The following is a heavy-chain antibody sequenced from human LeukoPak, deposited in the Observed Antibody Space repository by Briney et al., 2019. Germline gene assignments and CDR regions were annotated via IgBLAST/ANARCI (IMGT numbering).Heavy chain of an antibody. D-gene: IGHD4-23*01. CDR2: INPSGGST. V-gene: IGHV1-46*01. CDR1: GFTFTSYY. Sequence: GGSLRLSCAASGFTFTSYYMHWVRQAPGQGLEWMGIINPSGGSTSYAQKFQGRVTMTRDTSTSTVYMELRSLRSDDTAVYYCARQGYGGHSRGAADYWGQGTLVTVSS. J-gene: IGHJ4*02. CDR3: ARQGYGGHSRGAADY.